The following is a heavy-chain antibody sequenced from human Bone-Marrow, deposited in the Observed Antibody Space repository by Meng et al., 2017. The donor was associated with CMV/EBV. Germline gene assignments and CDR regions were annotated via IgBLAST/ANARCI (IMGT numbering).Heavy chain of an antibody. CDR1: GFTFSSYS. V-gene: IGHV3-21*01. Sequence: EVQLVESGXXXXXPXXSLRLSCVASGFTFSSYSMNWVRQAPGKGLEWVSSISSSSSYIYYADSVKGRFTISRDNAKNSLYLQMNNLRAEDTAVYYCARDGGNSHWGQGTLVTVSS. J-gene: IGHJ4*02. CDR2: ISSSSSYI. CDR3: ARDGGNSH. D-gene: IGHD4-23*01.